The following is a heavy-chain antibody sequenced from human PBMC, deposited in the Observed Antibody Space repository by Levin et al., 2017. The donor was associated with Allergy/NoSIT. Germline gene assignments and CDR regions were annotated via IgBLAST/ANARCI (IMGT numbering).Heavy chain of an antibody. CDR2: INSDGSST. V-gene: IGHV3-74*01. Sequence: GGSLRLSCEASGFTFRNYWMYWVRQAPGKGLVWVSRINSDGSSTGYADSVKGRFTISRDNAKNTLFLQMNSMRVEDTAVYHCIRGYQESSAYTSGYWGQGTLVAVST. J-gene: IGHJ4*02. D-gene: IGHD3-16*01. CDR3: IRGYQESSAYTSGY. CDR1: GFTFRNYW.